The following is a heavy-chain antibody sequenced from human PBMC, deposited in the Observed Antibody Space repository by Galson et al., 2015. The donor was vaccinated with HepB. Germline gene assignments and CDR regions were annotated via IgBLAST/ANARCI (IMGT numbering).Heavy chain of an antibody. D-gene: IGHD6-13*01. CDR1: GYSFTSYW. CDR2: IYPGDSDT. V-gene: IGHV5-51*01. Sequence: QSGAEVKKPGESLKISCKGSGYSFTSYWIGWVRQMPGKGLEWMGIIYPGDSDTRYSPSFQGQVTISADKSISTAYLQWSSLKASDTAMYYCARPGFGSRQQLVGGLYYFDYWGQGTLVTVSS. J-gene: IGHJ4*02. CDR3: ARPGFGSRQQLVGGLYYFDY.